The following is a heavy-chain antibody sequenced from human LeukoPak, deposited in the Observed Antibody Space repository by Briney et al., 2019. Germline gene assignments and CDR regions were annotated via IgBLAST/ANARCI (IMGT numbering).Heavy chain of an antibody. J-gene: IGHJ4*02. CDR3: VTNLLVVTAGIFDY. V-gene: IGHV3-48*03. CDR1: GVTFSSYE. Sequence: PGGSLRLSCAASGVTFSSYEMNWVRQAPGKGLEWVSYISSSGSTIYYADSVKGRFTISRDNAKNSLYLQMNSLRAEDTAVYYCVTNLLVVTAGIFDYWGQGTLVTVSS. D-gene: IGHD2-21*02. CDR2: ISSSGSTI.